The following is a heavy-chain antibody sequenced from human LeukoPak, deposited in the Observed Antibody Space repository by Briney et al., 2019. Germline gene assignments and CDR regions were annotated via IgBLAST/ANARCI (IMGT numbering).Heavy chain of an antibody. J-gene: IGHJ4*02. CDR3: TTSPQWLEN. D-gene: IGHD6-19*01. Sequence: GGSLRLSCAASGFSFSHAWMTWVRQAPGKGLEWTGRIQSETDGGTTDYAAPVKGRFTISRDDSKNMLYLQMNSLKNEDTAVYYCTTSPQWLENWGQGTLVTVSP. CDR1: GFSFSHAW. CDR2: IQSETDGGTT. V-gene: IGHV3-15*01.